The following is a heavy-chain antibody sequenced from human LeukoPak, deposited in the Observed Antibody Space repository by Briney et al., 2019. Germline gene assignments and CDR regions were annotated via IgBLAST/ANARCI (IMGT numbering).Heavy chain of an antibody. CDR3: SRSQFDY. J-gene: IGHJ4*02. CDR2: ISGDGTIK. CDR1: GFPFSSYW. V-gene: IGHV3-74*03. Sequence: GGSLRLSCEPSGFPFSSYWMLWVREAPGKGLVWVSRISGDGTIKTYADFVRGRFTISRDNTKNILYLQMNSLKVEDTATYFCSRSQFDYWGQGVLVTVSP.